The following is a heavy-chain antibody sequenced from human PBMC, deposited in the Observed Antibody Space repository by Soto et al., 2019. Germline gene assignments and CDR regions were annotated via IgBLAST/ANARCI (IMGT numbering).Heavy chain of an antibody. J-gene: IGHJ6*02. CDR2: TYYRSKWYN. D-gene: IGHD3-16*02. CDR3: ARGDYYDYVWGSYRSPLFGMDV. CDR1: GDSVSSNSAA. Sequence: PSQTLSLTCAISGDSVSSNSAAWNWIRQSPSRGLEWLGRTYYRSKWYNDYAVSVKSRITINPDTSKNQFSLQLNSVTPEDTAVYYCARGDYYDYVWGSYRSPLFGMDVWGQGTTVTVSS. V-gene: IGHV6-1*01.